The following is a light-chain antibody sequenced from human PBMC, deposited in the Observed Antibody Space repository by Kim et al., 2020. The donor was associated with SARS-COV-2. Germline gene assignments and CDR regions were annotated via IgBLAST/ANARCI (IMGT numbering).Light chain of an antibody. CDR2: MTS. CDR1: QSFSSW. J-gene: IGKJ5*01. V-gene: IGKV1-5*03. CDR3: EQYNNFPIT. Sequence: DIQMTQSPSTLSASVGDRVTITCRASQSFSSWLAWYQQKQGKVPKLLIYMTSILESGVPSRFSGSGSGTEFTLTISNLQPDDFATYYCEQYNNFPITYGKETRLEIK.